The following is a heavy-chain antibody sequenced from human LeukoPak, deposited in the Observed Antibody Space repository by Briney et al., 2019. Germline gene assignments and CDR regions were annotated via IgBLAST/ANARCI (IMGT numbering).Heavy chain of an antibody. CDR3: AKGLPVYCSGGSCYSEDY. J-gene: IGHJ4*02. CDR2: IYSGGST. V-gene: IGHV3-53*01. Sequence: GGSLRLSCAASGFTVSSNYMSWVRQAPGKGLEWLSDIYSGGSTSYADSVKGRFTISRDNSKNTVHLQMNSLRAEDTAVYYCAKGLPVYCSGGSCYSEDYWGQGTLVTVSS. CDR1: GFTVSSNY. D-gene: IGHD2-15*01.